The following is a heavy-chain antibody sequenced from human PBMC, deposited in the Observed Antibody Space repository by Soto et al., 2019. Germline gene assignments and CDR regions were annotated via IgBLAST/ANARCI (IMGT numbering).Heavy chain of an antibody. D-gene: IGHD6-19*01. CDR3: VRDGASGWNLDY. CDR2: IWPDGSRQ. J-gene: IGHJ4*02. V-gene: IGHV3-33*01. CDR1: GFTFRNYA. Sequence: QVRLVESGGGAVQPGRSLKLSCTASGFTFRNYAMHWVRQAPGKGLEWVAFIWPDGSRQDYAESVRGRFTISRDDSNNRLELQMNSLRVEDTALYYCVRDGASGWNLDYLGQGTLVTVTS.